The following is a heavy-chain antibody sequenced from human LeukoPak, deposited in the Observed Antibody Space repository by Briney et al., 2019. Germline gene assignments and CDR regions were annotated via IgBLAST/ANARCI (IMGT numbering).Heavy chain of an antibody. D-gene: IGHD6-19*01. J-gene: IGHJ4*02. CDR1: GFTFSSYW. V-gene: IGHV3-7*01. Sequence: GGSLRLSCTASGFTFSSYWMSWVRQAPGKGLVWVANIKQGGFETYYLDSVKGRFTISRDNAKNSLYLEMNTLRVEDTAVYYCARGGLTTGWYYFDSWGQGALVTVSS. CDR2: IKQGGFET. CDR3: ARGGLTTGWYYFDS.